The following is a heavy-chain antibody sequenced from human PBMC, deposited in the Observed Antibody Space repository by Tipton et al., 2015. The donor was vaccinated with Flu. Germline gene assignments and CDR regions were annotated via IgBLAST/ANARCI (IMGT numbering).Heavy chain of an antibody. D-gene: IGHD2-8*01. CDR3: ARGMD. V-gene: IGHV4-61*02. CDR2: IYTSGST. J-gene: IGHJ4*02. Sequence: TLSLTCTVSGGSISSGSYYWSWIRQPAGKGLEWIGRIYTSGSTNYNPSLKSRVTISVDTSKNQFSLKLSSVTAADTAVYYCARGMDRGQGTLVTVSS. CDR1: GGSISSGSYY.